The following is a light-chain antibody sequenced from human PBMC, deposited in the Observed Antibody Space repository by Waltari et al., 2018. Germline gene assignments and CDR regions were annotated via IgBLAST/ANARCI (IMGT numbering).Light chain of an antibody. CDR2: ASS. CDR3: QQSSSSPIT. J-gene: IGKJ3*01. Sequence: DIQMTQSPSSLSASVGDRVIITCRASQNIHNYLNWYQQKPGKAPKLLIYASSNLQGGVPSRFSGDGSGTDFTLTISTLQPEDFATYYCQQSSSSPITFGPGTKVDVK. V-gene: IGKV1-39*01. CDR1: QNIHNY.